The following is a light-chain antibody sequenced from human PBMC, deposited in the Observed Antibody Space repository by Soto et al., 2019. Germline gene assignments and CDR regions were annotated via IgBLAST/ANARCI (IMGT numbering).Light chain of an antibody. CDR2: END. Sequence: QCVRTQAVSGSAVHLDSGRMSCSGSSSNIGNYYVSWHQQLPGSAPKLLIYENDKRPSGIPDRFSGSKSGTSATLGITGLQTGDEADYYCGTWDSSLSIFVFGTGTKVT. J-gene: IGLJ1*01. CDR1: SSNIGNYY. V-gene: IGLV1-51*02. CDR3: GTWDSSLSIFV.